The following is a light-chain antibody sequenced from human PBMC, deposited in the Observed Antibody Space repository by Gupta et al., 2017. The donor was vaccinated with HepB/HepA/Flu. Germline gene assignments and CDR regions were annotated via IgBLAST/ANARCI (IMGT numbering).Light chain of an antibody. V-gene: IGKV1-5*03. J-gene: IGKJ1*01. Sequence: DIQMTQSPSTLSASVGDRVTLTCRASQSISTWLAWYQQKPGKAPKLLIYKASTLQSGVTSRFSGTGSGTDFTLTISSLQPDDFATYYCQQYNSYPWTFGQGTKVEIK. CDR3: QQYNSYPWT. CDR2: KAS. CDR1: QSISTW.